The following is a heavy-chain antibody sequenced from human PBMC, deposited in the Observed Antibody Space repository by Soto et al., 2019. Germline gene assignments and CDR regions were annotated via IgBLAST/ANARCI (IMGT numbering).Heavy chain of an antibody. Sequence: ASVKVSCKASGYTFINFDISWVRQAAGQGLEWLGWVNPGSGKTGYASKFQGRVAMTRDASTGTSHLELSSLTSDDTAVYYCARMASAGTLNWFDPWGQGTLGTVSS. CDR3: ARMASAGTLNWFDP. J-gene: IGHJ5*02. V-gene: IGHV1-8*02. D-gene: IGHD6-13*01. CDR1: GYTFINFD. CDR2: VNPGSGKT.